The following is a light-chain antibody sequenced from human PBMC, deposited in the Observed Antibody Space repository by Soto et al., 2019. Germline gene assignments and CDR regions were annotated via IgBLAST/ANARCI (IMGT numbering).Light chain of an antibody. J-gene: IGKJ1*01. CDR2: GAS. CDR1: QSLSSSSY. CDR3: QHYKMYSPWT. Sequence: EIVLTQSPGTLSLSPGERASLSCRASQSLSSSSYLAWYQQKPGQTPRLLIRGASSRATGIPDRFSGSGSGTEFTLTISSLQPDDFATYYCQHYKMYSPWTFGQGTKVDIK. V-gene: IGKV3-20*01.